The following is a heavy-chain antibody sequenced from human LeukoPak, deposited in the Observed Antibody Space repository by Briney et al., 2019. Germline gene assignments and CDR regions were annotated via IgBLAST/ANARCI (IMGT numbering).Heavy chain of an antibody. CDR1: GGSFSSYY. CDR3: ARRPRGVIIKTWFDS. CDR2: INHSGSI. Sequence: SETLSLTCAVYGGSFSSYYWSWIRQPPGKGLEWIGEINHSGSINYNPSLKSRVTILLDTSKNQFSLNLSSVTAADTAVYYCARRPRGVIIKTWFDSWGQGTLVTVSS. J-gene: IGHJ5*01. V-gene: IGHV4-34*01. D-gene: IGHD3-10*01.